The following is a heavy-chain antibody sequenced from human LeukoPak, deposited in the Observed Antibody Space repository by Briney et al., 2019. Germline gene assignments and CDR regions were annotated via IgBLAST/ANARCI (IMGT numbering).Heavy chain of an antibody. D-gene: IGHD1-1*01. V-gene: IGHV3-33*06. CDR2: IWHDGSNK. CDR3: AKDTTQSRGYFDY. J-gene: IGHJ4*03. CDR1: GFTFSSYG. Sequence: PGTSLRLSCAASGFTFSSYGMHWVRQAPGKGLEWVAVIWHDGSNKYYADSVKGRFTISGDNSKNTLYLQMDSLRAEDTGLYYCAKDTTQSRGYFDYWGQGTLVTVSS.